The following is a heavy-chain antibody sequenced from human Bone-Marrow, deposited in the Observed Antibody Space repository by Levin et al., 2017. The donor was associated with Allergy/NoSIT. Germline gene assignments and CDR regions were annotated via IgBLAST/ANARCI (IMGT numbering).Heavy chain of an antibody. CDR2: IKSKTDGGTT. Sequence: GGSLRLSCAASGFTFSNAWMSWVRQAPGKGLEWVGRIKSKTDGGTTDYAAPVKGRFTISRDDTKNTLYLQMNSLKTEDTAVYYCTTYLGGYSYGYGGSGMDVWGQGTTVTVSS. V-gene: IGHV3-15*01. J-gene: IGHJ6*02. D-gene: IGHD5-18*01. CDR1: GFTFSNAW. CDR3: TTYLGGYSYGYGGSGMDV.